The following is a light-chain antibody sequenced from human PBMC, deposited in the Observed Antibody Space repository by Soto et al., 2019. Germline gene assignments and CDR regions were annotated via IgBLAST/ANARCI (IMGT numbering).Light chain of an antibody. CDR2: DAS. Sequence: DIQMTQSPSTLSASVGDRVTITCRASQSISSWLAWYQQKPGKAPKLLIYDASSLGSGVPSRFSGSGSRAEFTITISIVQPDDFATYYCQQYNSYWTFGQGTKVEIK. CDR3: QQYNSYWT. V-gene: IGKV1-5*01. J-gene: IGKJ1*01. CDR1: QSISSW.